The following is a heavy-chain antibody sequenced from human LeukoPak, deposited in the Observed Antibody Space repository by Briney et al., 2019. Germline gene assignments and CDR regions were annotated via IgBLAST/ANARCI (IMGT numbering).Heavy chain of an antibody. CDR2: IYYSGST. V-gene: IGHV4-39*07. CDR3: AREYTGGYSGYGFGYYFDY. CDR1: GGSISSSSYY. J-gene: IGHJ4*02. D-gene: IGHD5-12*01. Sequence: SETLSLTCTVSGGSISSSSYYWGWVRQPPGKGREWSGSIYYSGSTYYNPSRKSRVTISGDTSKHQFSLKLSSVTAADTAVYYCAREYTGGYSGYGFGYYFDYWGQGTLVTVSS.